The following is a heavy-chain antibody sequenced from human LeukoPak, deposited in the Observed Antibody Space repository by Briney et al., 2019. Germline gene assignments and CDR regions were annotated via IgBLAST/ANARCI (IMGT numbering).Heavy chain of an antibody. CDR2: ISGSGGST. CDR1: GFTFSNYA. Sequence: GGSLRLSCAASGFTFSNYAMSWVRQAPGKGLEWVSAISGSGGSTYYADSVKGRFTISRDNSKNTLYLQMNSLRAEDTAVYYCASLGGYYDSSGYPRGDYWGQGTLVTVSS. CDR3: ASLGGYYDSSGYPRGDY. J-gene: IGHJ4*02. V-gene: IGHV3-23*01. D-gene: IGHD3-22*01.